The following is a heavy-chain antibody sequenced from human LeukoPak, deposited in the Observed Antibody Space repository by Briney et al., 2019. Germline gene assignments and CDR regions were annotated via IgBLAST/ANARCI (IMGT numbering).Heavy chain of an antibody. V-gene: IGHV5-51*01. D-gene: IGHD3-22*01. CDR2: IYPGDSDT. CDR1: GYRFTTYW. Sequence: ESLKISCKVSGYRFTTYWIGWVRRMPGKGLEWMGIIYPGDSDTRYSPSFQGQVIISADMSISTAYLQWSSLKASDTAMYYCARRDSSGYNYFDYWGQGTLVTLSS. J-gene: IGHJ4*02. CDR3: ARRDSSGYNYFDY.